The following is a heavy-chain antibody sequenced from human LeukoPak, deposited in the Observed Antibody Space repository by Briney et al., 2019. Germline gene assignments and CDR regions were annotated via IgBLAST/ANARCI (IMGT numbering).Heavy chain of an antibody. CDR2: INHSGST. CDR3: ARLSGAAAGIYYYYYMDV. D-gene: IGHD6-13*01. CDR1: GGSFSGDF. V-gene: IGHV4-34*01. Sequence: SETLSLTCAVYGGSFSGDFWSWIRQPPGKGLEWIGEINHSGSTNYNPSLKSRVTISVDTSKNQFSLKLSSVTAADTAVYYCARLSGAAAGIYYYYYMDVWGKGTTVTISS. J-gene: IGHJ6*03.